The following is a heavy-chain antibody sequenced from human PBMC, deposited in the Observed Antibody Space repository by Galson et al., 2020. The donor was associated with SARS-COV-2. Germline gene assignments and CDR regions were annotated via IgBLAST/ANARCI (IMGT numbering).Heavy chain of an antibody. V-gene: IGHV3-30*18. D-gene: IGHD4-4*01. CDR2: ISFDGSDN. CDR1: GFSFMSYG. Sequence: GSLRLSCAASGFSFMSYGMHWVRQAPGKGLEWVALISFDGSDNYYADSVRGRFTISRDNSKNTLYLQMNSLRPEDTAVYYCAKEFSNYHKDCYYYGMDVGGQGTTVTVSS. J-gene: IGHJ6*02. CDR3: AKEFSNYHKDCYYYGMDV.